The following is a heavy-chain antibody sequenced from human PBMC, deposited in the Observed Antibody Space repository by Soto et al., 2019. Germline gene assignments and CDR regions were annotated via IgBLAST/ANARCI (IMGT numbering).Heavy chain of an antibody. CDR1: GGSISSGDYY. CDR2: IYYSGST. Sequence: SQTLSLTCTVSGGSISSGDYYWSWIRQPPGKGLEWIGYIYYSGSTYYNPSLKSRVTISVDTSKNQFSLKLSSVTAADTAVYYCARGGNYYGSGSYSNYYGMDVWGQGTTVTVSS. J-gene: IGHJ6*02. V-gene: IGHV4-30-4*01. D-gene: IGHD3-10*01. CDR3: ARGGNYYGSGSYSNYYGMDV.